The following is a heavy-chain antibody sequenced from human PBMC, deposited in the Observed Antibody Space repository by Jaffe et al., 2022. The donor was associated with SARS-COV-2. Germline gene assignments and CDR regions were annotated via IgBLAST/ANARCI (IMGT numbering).Heavy chain of an antibody. CDR1: GFTFTDYA. D-gene: IGHD6-13*01. V-gene: IGHV3-49*03. J-gene: IGHJ4*02. Sequence: EAQLVESGGGLIQPGRSLRLSCTASGFTFTDYAMSWFRQAPGKGLEWVGLVRNRAYGGTTVYAASVKGRFTISRDDSKSIVYLQMNSLETEDTAVYYCTRVYSSNWSVGWDFWGQGTLVTVSS. CDR2: VRNRAYGGTT. CDR3: TRVYSSNWSVGWDF.